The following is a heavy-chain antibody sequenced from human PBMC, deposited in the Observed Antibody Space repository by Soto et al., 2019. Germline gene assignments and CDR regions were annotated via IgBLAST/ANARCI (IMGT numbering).Heavy chain of an antibody. CDR1: GYTLTSYG. J-gene: IGHJ4*02. V-gene: IGHV1-18*01. Sequence: ASVKVSCKASGYTLTSYGISWVRQAPGQGLEWMGWISAYNGNTNYAQKLQGRVTMTTDTSTSTAYMELRSLRSDDTAVYYCARVSSGYSGYKGTFDYWGQGTLVTVS. CDR3: ARVSSGYSGYKGTFDY. D-gene: IGHD5-12*01. CDR2: ISAYNGNT.